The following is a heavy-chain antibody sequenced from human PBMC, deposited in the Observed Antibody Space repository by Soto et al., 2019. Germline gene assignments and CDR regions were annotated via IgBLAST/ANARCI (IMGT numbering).Heavy chain of an antibody. D-gene: IGHD6-19*01. CDR2: ISYDGSNK. Sequence: QVQLVESGGGVVQPGRSLRLSCAASGFPFSSYAMPWVLQAPGKGLERVAVISYDGSNKYYADSVKGRFTISRDNSKNTLYLQMNSLRAEDTAVYYCARETYSSGWTPTFDYWGQGTLVTVSS. J-gene: IGHJ4*02. CDR3: ARETYSSGWTPTFDY. CDR1: GFPFSSYA. V-gene: IGHV3-30-3*01.